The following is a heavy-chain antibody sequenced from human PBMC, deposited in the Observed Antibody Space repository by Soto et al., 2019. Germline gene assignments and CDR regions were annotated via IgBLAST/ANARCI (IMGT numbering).Heavy chain of an antibody. J-gene: IGHJ6*02. CDR3: ARQDDILTGYYNPKEGGYGMDV. CDR2: IYPGDSDT. V-gene: IGHV5-51*01. Sequence: EVQLVQSGAEVKKPGESLKISCKGSGYSFTSYWIGWVRQMPGKGLEWMGIIYPGDSDTRYSPSFQGQVTISADKSISTAYLQWSSLKASDTAMYYCARQDDILTGYYNPKEGGYGMDVWGQGTTVTVSS. D-gene: IGHD3-9*01. CDR1: GYSFTSYW.